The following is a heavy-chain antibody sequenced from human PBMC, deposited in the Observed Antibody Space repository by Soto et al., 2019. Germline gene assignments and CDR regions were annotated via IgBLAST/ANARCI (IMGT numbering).Heavy chain of an antibody. D-gene: IGHD3-22*01. V-gene: IGHV3-23*01. CDR3: AKSLYYFDPGFDC. CDR1: GFMFNKSA. J-gene: IGHJ4*02. CDR2: ISGSGSRT. Sequence: GGSLRLSCAASGFMFNKSAMSWVRQAPGKGLEWVSHISGSGSRTDYADSVKGRFIISRDNSKNTLYLQVNSLRAQDTAIYYCAKSLYYFDPGFDCWGQGTLVTVSS.